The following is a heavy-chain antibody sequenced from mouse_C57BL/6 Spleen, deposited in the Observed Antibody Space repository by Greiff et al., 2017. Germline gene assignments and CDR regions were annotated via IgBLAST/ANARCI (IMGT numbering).Heavy chain of an antibody. Sequence: QVQLKQSGAELVRPGASVTLSCKASGYTFTDYEMHWVKQTPVHGLEWIGAIDPETGGTDYNQKFKGKAILTADKSSSTAYMELRSLTSEDSAVYYCTDYYGSSFDYWGQGTTLTVSS. V-gene: IGHV1-15*01. D-gene: IGHD1-1*01. CDR2: IDPETGGT. J-gene: IGHJ2*01. CDR3: TDYYGSSFDY. CDR1: GYTFTDYE.